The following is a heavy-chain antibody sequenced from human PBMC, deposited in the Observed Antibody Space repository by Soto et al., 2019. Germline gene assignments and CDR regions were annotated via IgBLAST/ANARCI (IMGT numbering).Heavy chain of an antibody. CDR1: GGSISSSSYY. J-gene: IGHJ4*02. CDR3: AREVARGFVDY. Sequence: SETLSLTCTVSGGSISSSSYYWGWIRQPPGKGLEWIGSIYYSGSTYYNPSLKSRVTISVDTSKNQFSLKLSSVTAADTAVYYCAREVARGFVDYWGQGTLVTVSS. CDR2: IYYSGST. V-gene: IGHV4-39*02. D-gene: IGHD2-15*01.